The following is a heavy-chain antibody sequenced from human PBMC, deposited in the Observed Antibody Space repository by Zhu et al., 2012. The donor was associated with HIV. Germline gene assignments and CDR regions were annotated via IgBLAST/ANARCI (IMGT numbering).Heavy chain of an antibody. J-gene: IGHJ6*04. Sequence: QVQLQQWGAGLLKPSETLSLTCAVYGGSLIGDYWNWIRQTPGKGLEWIGEINYSGGTNYNPSLKSRVIISVDTSKKQFSLKLSSVAAADTAVYYCARGRSPDFSRPSRYFVPTYEPIPPTSRRYGLDVWAEGTDGHRLL. CDR1: GGSLIGDY. V-gene: IGHV4-34*01. D-gene: IGHD3-9*01. CDR2: INYSGGT. CDR3: ARGRSPDFSRPSRYFVPTYEPIPPTSRRYGLDV.